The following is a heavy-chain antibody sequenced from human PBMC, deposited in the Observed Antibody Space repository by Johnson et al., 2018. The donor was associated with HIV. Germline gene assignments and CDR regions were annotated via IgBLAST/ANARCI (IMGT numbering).Heavy chain of an antibody. CDR3: HNPSSWSPSGDFDI. CDR2: ISSDGTTI. CDR1: GFTFSDYY. J-gene: IGHJ3*02. D-gene: IGHD6-13*01. Sequence: QVQVLESGGGLVQPGGSLRLSCAASGFTFSDYYMSWIRQAPGKGLEWVSYISSDGTTIYDADSVKGRFTISRDNSKNTLYLQMNSLRAEDTAVYYCHNPSSWSPSGDFDIWGQGTMVTVSS. V-gene: IGHV3-11*04.